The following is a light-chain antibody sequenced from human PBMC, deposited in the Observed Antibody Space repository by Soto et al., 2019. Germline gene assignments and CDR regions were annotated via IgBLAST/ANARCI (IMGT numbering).Light chain of an antibody. CDR1: QSVSSSY. Sequence: EIVLTQSPGTLSLSPGERATLSCRASQSVSSSYLAWYQQKPGQAPRLLIYGASSRATGIPDRFSGSGSGTDFTLTISSLQAEDVAVYYCQQYSSAPLTFGGGTRVEIK. CDR3: QQYSSAPLT. V-gene: IGKV3-20*01. J-gene: IGKJ4*01. CDR2: GAS.